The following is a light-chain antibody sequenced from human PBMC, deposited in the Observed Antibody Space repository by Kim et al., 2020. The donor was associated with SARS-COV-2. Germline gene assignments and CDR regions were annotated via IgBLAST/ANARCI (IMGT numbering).Light chain of an antibody. J-gene: IGLJ2*01. CDR1: SLRSYY. Sequence: SSELTQDPAVSVPLGQTVRITCQGDSLRSYYASWYQQKPGQAPVLVIYGKNNRPSGIPDRFSGSSSGNTASLTITGAQAEDEADYYCNSRDSSGNHHVVFGGGTQLTVL. CDR3: NSRDSSGNHHVV. CDR2: GKN. V-gene: IGLV3-19*01.